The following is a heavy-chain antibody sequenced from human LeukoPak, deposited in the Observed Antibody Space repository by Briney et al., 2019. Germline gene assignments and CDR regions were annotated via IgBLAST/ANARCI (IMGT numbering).Heavy chain of an antibody. CDR2: ISYDGTEK. CDR1: GLSFSSYA. J-gene: IGHJ4*02. D-gene: IGHD4-17*01. Sequence: GSSLRLSCTASGLSFSSYAMHWVRQAPGKRLEWVAVISYDGTEKYYGDSVKGRFTISRDNSKNTLYLQMNSLRAEDTALYYCARDGHGVPLDYWGQGTLVTVSP. CDR3: ARDGHGVPLDY. V-gene: IGHV3-30-3*01.